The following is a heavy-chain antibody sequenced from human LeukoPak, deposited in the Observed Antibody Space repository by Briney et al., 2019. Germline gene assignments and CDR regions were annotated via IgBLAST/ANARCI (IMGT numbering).Heavy chain of an antibody. CDR2: INHSGST. Sequence: SETLSLTCAVYGGSFSGYYWSWIRQPPGKGLEWIGEINHSGSTNYNPSLKSRVTISVDTSKNQFSLKLSSVTAADTAVYYCARGRYGGNFYYYYGMDVWGQGTTVTVPS. D-gene: IGHD4-23*01. V-gene: IGHV4-34*01. CDR3: ARGRYGGNFYYYYGMDV. CDR1: GGSFSGYY. J-gene: IGHJ6*02.